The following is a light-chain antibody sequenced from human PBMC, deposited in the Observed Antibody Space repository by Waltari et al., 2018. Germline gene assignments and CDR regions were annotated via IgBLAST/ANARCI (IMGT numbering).Light chain of an antibody. CDR2: EVQ. V-gene: IGLV2-8*01. J-gene: IGLJ3*02. CDR3: SAYAGSNNLL. Sequence: QSALTQPPSASGSPGQSVTISCTGTSSDVGHYNYVSWYQQRPVSAPTLIVYEVQNRPSGVPDRFSGSKSGNTAYLTVSGLQGEDEAEYFCSAYAGSNNLLFGGGTKLTVL. CDR1: SSDVGHYNY.